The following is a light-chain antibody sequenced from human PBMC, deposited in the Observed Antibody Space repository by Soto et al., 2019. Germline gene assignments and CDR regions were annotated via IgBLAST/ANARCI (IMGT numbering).Light chain of an antibody. CDR2: GAS. J-gene: IGKJ2*01. V-gene: IGKV3-15*01. CDR3: QQYNDWPPNYT. Sequence: EIVMTQSPATLSVSPGERATLSCRASQSVSSNLAWYQQKPGQAPRLLIYGASTRATAIPARFSGSGSGTELTLTISSLQSEDVAVYYCQQYNDWPPNYTFGQGTKLEIK. CDR1: QSVSSN.